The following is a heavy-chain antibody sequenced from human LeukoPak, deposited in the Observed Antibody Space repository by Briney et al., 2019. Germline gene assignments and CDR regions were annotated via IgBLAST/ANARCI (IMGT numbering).Heavy chain of an antibody. Sequence: SETLSLTCTVSGASIGSTSYYWGWIRPPPGKGLEWIGSFYYGGSTYYNPSLKSRVTISVDTSKNQFSLKLSSLTAADTAVFYCARHAMVTAIYYWGQGALVTVSS. CDR1: GASIGSTSYY. J-gene: IGHJ4*02. V-gene: IGHV4-39*01. CDR3: ARHAMVTAIYY. D-gene: IGHD2-21*02. CDR2: FYYGGST.